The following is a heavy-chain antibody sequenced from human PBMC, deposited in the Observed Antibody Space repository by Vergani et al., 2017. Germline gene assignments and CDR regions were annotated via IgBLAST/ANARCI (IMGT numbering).Heavy chain of an antibody. CDR3: AKDLPTIFGVVSWSFDY. Sequence: VHLVESGGGVVQPGGSLRLSCAASGFTFSSYAMSWVRQAPGKGLEWVSAISGSGGSTYYADSVKGRFTISRDNSKNTLYLQMNSLRAEDTAVYYCAKDLPTIFGVVSWSFDYWGQGTLVTVSS. CDR1: GFTFSSYA. J-gene: IGHJ4*02. V-gene: IGHV3-23*04. D-gene: IGHD3-3*01. CDR2: ISGSGGST.